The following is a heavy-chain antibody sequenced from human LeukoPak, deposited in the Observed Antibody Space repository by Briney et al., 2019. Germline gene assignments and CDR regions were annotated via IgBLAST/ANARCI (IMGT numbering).Heavy chain of an antibody. CDR2: IYYSGST. CDR1: GGSISSSSYY. Sequence: PSETLSLTCTVSGGSISSSSYYWGWIRQPPGKGLEWIGSIYYSGSTYYNPSLKSRVTISVDTSKNQFSLKLSSVTAADTAVYYCARVKVRGAIGWFDPWGQGTLVTVSS. CDR3: ARVKVRGAIGWFDP. V-gene: IGHV4-39*07. J-gene: IGHJ5*02. D-gene: IGHD3-10*01.